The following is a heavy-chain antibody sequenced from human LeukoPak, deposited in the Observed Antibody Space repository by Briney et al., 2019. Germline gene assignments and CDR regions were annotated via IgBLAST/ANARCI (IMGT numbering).Heavy chain of an antibody. Sequence: PGGSLRLSCAASGFTFSSYSMNWVRQAPGKGLEWVSYISSSSSTIYYADSVKGRFTISRDNAKNSLFLQMNSLRVEDTAVYYCARDTDSYYFDYWGQGTLVTVSS. D-gene: IGHD3/OR15-3a*01. J-gene: IGHJ4*02. V-gene: IGHV3-48*04. CDR2: ISSSSSTI. CDR3: ARDTDSYYFDY. CDR1: GFTFSSYS.